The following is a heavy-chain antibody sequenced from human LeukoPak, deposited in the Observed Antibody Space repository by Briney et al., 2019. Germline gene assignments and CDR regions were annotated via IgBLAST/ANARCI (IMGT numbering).Heavy chain of an antibody. Sequence: GRSLRRSCAASGFTFSSYGMHWVRQAPGKGLEWVAVIWYDGNTKFYGDFVKGRFTISRDNSKNTVYLQMDSLRAEDTAVYYCAKGRTYGSGSFYMDVWGVGTTVTVSS. CDR3: AKGRTYGSGSFYMDV. V-gene: IGHV3-33*06. D-gene: IGHD3-10*01. CDR2: IWYDGNTK. J-gene: IGHJ6*03. CDR1: GFTFSSYG.